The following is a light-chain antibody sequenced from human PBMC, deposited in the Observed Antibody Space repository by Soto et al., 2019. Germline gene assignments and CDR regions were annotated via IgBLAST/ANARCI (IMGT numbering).Light chain of an antibody. CDR3: MQATQFPYT. V-gene: IGKV2-24*01. CDR2: KIF. CDR1: QSLVXSDGNTY. J-gene: IGKJ2*01. Sequence: DIVMTQTPLSSPVTLGQPASISCRSSQSLVXSDGNTYLSWLQQRPGQPPRLLIYKIFNRFSGVPDRFSXXXAGTDFTLXXXRXXXXXVXXYYXMQATQFPYTFGQGTKLEIK.